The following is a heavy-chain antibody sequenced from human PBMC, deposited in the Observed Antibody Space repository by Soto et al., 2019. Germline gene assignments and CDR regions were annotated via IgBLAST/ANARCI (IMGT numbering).Heavy chain of an antibody. J-gene: IGHJ6*02. CDR3: ATGGEEGPYGGYYYYYYGMDV. CDR1: AGSISSYY. D-gene: IGHD4-17*01. CDR2: IYTSGST. Sequence: SETLSLTCTVSAGSISSYYWSWIRQPAGKGLEWIGRIYTSGSTNYNPSLKSRVTMSVDTSKNQFSLKLSSVTAADTAVYYCATGGEEGPYGGYYYYYYGMDVWGQGKTVTV. V-gene: IGHV4-4*07.